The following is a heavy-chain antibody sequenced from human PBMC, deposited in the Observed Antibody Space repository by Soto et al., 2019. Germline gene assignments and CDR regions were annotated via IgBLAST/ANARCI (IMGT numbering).Heavy chain of an antibody. V-gene: IGHV1-18*04. J-gene: IGHJ5*02. CDR1: GYTVTSYG. D-gene: IGHD2-21*01. Sequence: ASVEVSCRASGYTVTSYGISWVRQAPGLGLEWMGWISAYNGNTNYAQKLQGRVNMTTDTSTSTAYMELRSLRSDDTAVYYCATDRVGYCGVRCKGWFDPSGHESLVNVSS. CDR2: ISAYNGNT. CDR3: ATDRVGYCGVRCKGWFDP.